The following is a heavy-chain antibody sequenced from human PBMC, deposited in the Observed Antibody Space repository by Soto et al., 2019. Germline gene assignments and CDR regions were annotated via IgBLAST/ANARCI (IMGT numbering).Heavy chain of an antibody. Sequence: EVQLSESGGGLVQPGGSLRLSCAASGFTFSDYAMRWVRQAPGKGLEWVSSITGSGADTYYADSVKGRFTISRDNSKNTLYLQMNSLRAEDTALYYRVRKLLSGITIGFYGMDVWGQGTTVSVSS. J-gene: IGHJ6*02. CDR2: ITGSGADT. D-gene: IGHD2-15*01. CDR3: VRKLLSGITIGFYGMDV. CDR1: GFTFSDYA. V-gene: IGHV3-23*01.